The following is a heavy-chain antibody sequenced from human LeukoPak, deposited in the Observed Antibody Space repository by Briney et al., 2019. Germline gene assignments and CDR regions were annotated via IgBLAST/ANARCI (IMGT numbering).Heavy chain of an antibody. CDR3: ARERSGSYSGFDY. CDR1: GGSISSGDYY. CDR2: IYYSGST. D-gene: IGHD1-26*01. J-gene: IGHJ4*02. Sequence: SETLSLTCTVSGGSISSGDYYWSWIRQPPGKGLEWIGYIYYSGSTYYNPSLKSRITISVDTSKNQFSLKLSSVTAADTAVYYCARERSGSYSGFDYWSQGTLVTVSS. V-gene: IGHV4-30-4*01.